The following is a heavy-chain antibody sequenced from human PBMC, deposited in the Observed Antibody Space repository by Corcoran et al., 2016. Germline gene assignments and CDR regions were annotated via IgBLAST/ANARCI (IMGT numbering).Heavy chain of an antibody. CDR1: GGTFSSYA. CDR3: ARETNYDSSGYYERGWFDP. D-gene: IGHD3-22*01. V-gene: IGHV1-69*06. J-gene: IGHJ5*02. Sequence: QVQLVQSGAEVKKPGSSVKVSCKASGGTFSSYAISWVRQAPGQGLEWMGGIIPIFGTANYAQKFQGRVTITADKSTSTAYMGLSSLRSEDTAVYYCARETNYDSSGYYERGWFDPWGQGTLVTVSS. CDR2: IIPIFGTA.